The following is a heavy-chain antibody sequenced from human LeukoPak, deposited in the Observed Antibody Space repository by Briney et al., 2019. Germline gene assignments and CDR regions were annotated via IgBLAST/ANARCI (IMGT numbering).Heavy chain of an antibody. CDR3: ARKDPSGTYGAFDI. Sequence: SETLSLTCAVSGYSISSGYYWGWIRQPPGKGLEWIGYIYYSGSTNYNPSLKSRVTISVDTSKNQFSLKLSSVTAADTAVYYCARKDPSGTYGAFDIWGQGTMVTVSS. CDR1: GYSISSGYY. D-gene: IGHD3-10*01. V-gene: IGHV4-61*01. J-gene: IGHJ3*02. CDR2: IYYSGST.